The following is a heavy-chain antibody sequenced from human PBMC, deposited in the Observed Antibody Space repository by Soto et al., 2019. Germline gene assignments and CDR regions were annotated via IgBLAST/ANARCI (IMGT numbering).Heavy chain of an antibody. V-gene: IGHV1-46*01. CDR3: ARARYYYDSSGYYPDFDY. Sequence: ASVKVSCQASGYTFTSYYMHWVRQAPGQGLEWMGIINPSGGSTSYAQKFQGRVNMTRDTSTSTVYMELSSLRSEDTAVYYCARARYYYDSSGYYPDFDYWGQGTLVTVSS. J-gene: IGHJ4*02. D-gene: IGHD3-22*01. CDR1: GYTFTSYY. CDR2: INPSGGST.